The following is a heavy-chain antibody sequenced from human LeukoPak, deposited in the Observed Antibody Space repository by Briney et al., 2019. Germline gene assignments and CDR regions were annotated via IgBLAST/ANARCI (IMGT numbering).Heavy chain of an antibody. D-gene: IGHD3-3*01. CDR3: AKDRKLRFLEWSIYY. J-gene: IGHJ4*02. CDR1: GFTFSSYG. Sequence: GGSLRLSCAASGFTFSSYGMHWVRQAPGKGLEWVAFIRYDGSNKYYADSVKGRFTISRDNSKNTLYLQMNSLRAEDTAVYYCAKDRKLRFLEWSIYYWGQGTLVTVSS. V-gene: IGHV3-30*02. CDR2: IRYDGSNK.